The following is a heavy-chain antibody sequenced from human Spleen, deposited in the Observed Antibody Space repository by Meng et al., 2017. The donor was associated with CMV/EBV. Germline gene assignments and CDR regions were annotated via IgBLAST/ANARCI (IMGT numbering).Heavy chain of an antibody. D-gene: IGHD2-21*01. Sequence: QVQLQQGGAGLLKPSETLSLTCAVYGGSFSGYYWSWIRQPPGKGLEWIGEINHSGSTNYNPSPKSRVTMSVDTSKNQFSLRLSSVTAADTAVYYCARDSPWANYWGQGTLVTVSS. V-gene: IGHV4-34*01. CDR2: INHSGST. CDR3: ARDSPWANY. CDR1: GGSFSGYY. J-gene: IGHJ4*02.